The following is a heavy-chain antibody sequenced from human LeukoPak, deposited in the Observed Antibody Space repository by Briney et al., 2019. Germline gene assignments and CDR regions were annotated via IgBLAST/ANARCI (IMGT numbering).Heavy chain of an antibody. J-gene: IGHJ4*02. CDR3: ARGGYSSGWR. CDR1: GFTFSSYS. V-gene: IGHV3-48*01. CDR2: ISSSSSTI. D-gene: IGHD6-19*01. Sequence: GGSLRLSCAASGFTFSSYSMNWVRQAPGKGLEWVSYISSSSSTIYYADSVKGRFTIPRDNAKNSLYLQMNSLRAEDTAVYYCARGGYSSGWRWGQGTLVTVSS.